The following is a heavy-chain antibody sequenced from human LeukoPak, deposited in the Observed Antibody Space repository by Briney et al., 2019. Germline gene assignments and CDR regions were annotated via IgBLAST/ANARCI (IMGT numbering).Heavy chain of an antibody. CDR3: AKALSSIFYYFDL. CDR1: GLTFSSYG. D-gene: IGHD2-15*01. CDR2: IRYDATNR. Sequence: PGGSLRLSCAASGLTFSSYGMHWVRQAPGKGLEWAAFIRYDATNRYYADSVKGRFTISRDNSRSTLYLQMNSLRGEDTAVYYCAKALSSIFYYFDLGGRGTLVTVSS. J-gene: IGHJ2*01. V-gene: IGHV3-30*02.